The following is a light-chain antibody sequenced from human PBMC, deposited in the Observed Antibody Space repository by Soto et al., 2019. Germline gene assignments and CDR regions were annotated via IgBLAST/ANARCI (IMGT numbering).Light chain of an antibody. CDR1: QSVSSSY. V-gene: IGKV3-20*01. J-gene: IGKJ1*01. CDR3: QQYGSSPKT. Sequence: EIVLTQSPGTLSLSPGERATLSCRASQSVSSSYLAWYQQKPGQAPRLLIYGASSRATGIPDRFSGSGSGTDFTLTISRLEPEDFAMYYCQQYGSSPKTFGKGTKVDIK. CDR2: GAS.